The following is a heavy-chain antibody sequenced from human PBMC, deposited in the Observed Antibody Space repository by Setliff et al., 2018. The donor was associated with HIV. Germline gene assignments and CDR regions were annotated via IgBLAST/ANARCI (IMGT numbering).Heavy chain of an antibody. CDR2: IYTSGST. V-gene: IGHV4-61*02. J-gene: IGHJ6*03. D-gene: IGHD2-15*01. CDR1: GGSISSGSYY. CDR3: ALTGHRLLRGYMDV. Sequence: SETLSLTCSVSGGSISSGSYYWNWIRQPAGKGLEWIGRIYTSGSTNYNPSLQSRITISVDTSKKHFSLKLKSVTAADTAVYYCALTGHRLLRGYMDVWGKGTTVTVSS.